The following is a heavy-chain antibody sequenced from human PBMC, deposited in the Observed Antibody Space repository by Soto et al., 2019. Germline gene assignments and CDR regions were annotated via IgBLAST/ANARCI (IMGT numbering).Heavy chain of an antibody. D-gene: IGHD3-3*01. Sequence: ASVKVSCKASGYTFTSYGISWVRQAPGQGLEWMGWISAYNGNTNYAQKLQGRVTMTTDTSTSTAYMELRSLRSDDTAVYYCARRGYDFWSGYLYYFDYWGQGTLVTVSS. CDR3: ARRGYDFWSGYLYYFDY. CDR2: ISAYNGNT. J-gene: IGHJ4*02. V-gene: IGHV1-18*01. CDR1: GYTFTSYG.